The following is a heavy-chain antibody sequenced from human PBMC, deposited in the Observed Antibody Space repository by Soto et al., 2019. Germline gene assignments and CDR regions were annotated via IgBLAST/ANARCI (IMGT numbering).Heavy chain of an antibody. CDR1: GYIFNHHA. Sequence: VQLVQSGGEVKRPGASLKVSCKASGYIFNHHAINWVRQAPGQGLEWMGWLAPINGKTNSLQRLQDRMSMTIDTATSTAYLELRSLTSDDTGVYFCAREGGSSTYYPLELDYWGQGSHVTVSS. V-gene: IGHV1-18*04. CDR2: LAPINGKT. CDR3: AREGGSSTYYPLELDY. D-gene: IGHD6-13*01. J-gene: IGHJ4*02.